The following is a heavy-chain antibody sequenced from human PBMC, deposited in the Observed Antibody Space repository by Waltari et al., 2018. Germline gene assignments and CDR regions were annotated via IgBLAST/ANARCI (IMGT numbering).Heavy chain of an antibody. CDR2: IYHSGST. Sequence: QVQLQESGPGLVKPSETLSLTCAVSGYSISSGYSWGWIRQPPGKGLEWIGSIYHSGSTYYNPSLKSRVTISVDTSKNQFSLKLSSVTAADTAVYYCASPLGYDSSGYYYSNAFDIWGQGTMVTVSS. V-gene: IGHV4-38-2*01. D-gene: IGHD3-22*01. CDR1: GYSISSGYS. CDR3: ASPLGYDSSGYYYSNAFDI. J-gene: IGHJ3*02.